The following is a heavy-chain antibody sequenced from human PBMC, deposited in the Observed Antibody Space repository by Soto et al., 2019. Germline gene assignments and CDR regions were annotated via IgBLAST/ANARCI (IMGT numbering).Heavy chain of an antibody. J-gene: IGHJ4*02. CDR1: GFTFGDYA. Sequence: GESLKISCTASGFTFGDYAMSWVRQAPGKGLEWVGFIRSKAYGGTTEYAASVKGRFTISRDDSKSIAYLQMNSLKTEDTAVYYCTRAVAVAYYYDSSGYYYFDYWGQGTLVTVSS. CDR3: TRAVAVAYYYDSSGYYYFDY. D-gene: IGHD3-22*01. CDR2: IRSKAYGGTT. V-gene: IGHV3-49*04.